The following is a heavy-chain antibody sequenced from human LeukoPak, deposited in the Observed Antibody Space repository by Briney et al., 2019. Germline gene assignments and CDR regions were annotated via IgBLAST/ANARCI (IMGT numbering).Heavy chain of an antibody. D-gene: IGHD1-26*01. CDR2: VSWNSGTI. CDR3: VKGATYHLGDAFDI. CDR1: GFTFDDYV. J-gene: IGHJ3*02. V-gene: IGHV3-9*01. Sequence: GGSLRLSCAASGFTFDDYVMNWVRQAPGKGLEWVSGVSWNSGTIGYADSVKGRFTISRDNAKNSLYLQMNSLRAEDTALYYCVKGATYHLGDAFDIWGQGTMVTVSS.